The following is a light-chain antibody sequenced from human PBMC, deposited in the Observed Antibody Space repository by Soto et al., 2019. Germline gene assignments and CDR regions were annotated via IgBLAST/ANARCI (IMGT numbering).Light chain of an antibody. Sequence: DIQMTQSPSSLSASVGDRVTITCRASQSISSYLNWYQQKPGKAPKLLIYAASSLQSGVPSRFSGSGSGTGFTLTISSLQPEDFATYYCQQSYSNLFTSGPG. CDR3: QQSYSNLFT. CDR2: AAS. CDR1: QSISSY. J-gene: IGKJ3*01. V-gene: IGKV1-39*01.